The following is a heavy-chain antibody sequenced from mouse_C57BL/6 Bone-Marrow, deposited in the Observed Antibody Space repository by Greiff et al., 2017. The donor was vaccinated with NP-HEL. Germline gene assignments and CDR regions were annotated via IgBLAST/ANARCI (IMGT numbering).Heavy chain of an antibody. D-gene: IGHD1-1*01. CDR3: AQSSLYYYGSSTGAMDY. V-gene: IGHV3-6*01. Sequence: EESGPGLVKPSQSLTLTCSVTGYSITSGYYWNWIRQFPGNKLEWMGYISYDGSNNYNPSLKNRISITRNTSKNQFFLKLNSVTTEDTATYYCAQSSLYYYGSSTGAMDYWGQGTSVTVAS. J-gene: IGHJ4*01. CDR2: ISYDGSN. CDR1: GYSITSGYY.